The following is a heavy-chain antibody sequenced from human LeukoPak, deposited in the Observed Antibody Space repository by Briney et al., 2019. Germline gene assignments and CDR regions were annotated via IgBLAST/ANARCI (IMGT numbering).Heavy chain of an antibody. D-gene: IGHD3-16*01. CDR2: IYYSGST. CDR1: GGSISSYY. V-gene: IGHV4-59*08. J-gene: IGHJ4*02. CDR3: ARHVARSPYYFDY. Sequence: SETLSLTCTVSGGSISSYYCSWIRQPPGKGLEWIGYIYYSGSTNYNPSLKSRVTISVDTSKNQFSLKLSSVTAADTAVYYCARHVARSPYYFDYWGQGTLVTVSS.